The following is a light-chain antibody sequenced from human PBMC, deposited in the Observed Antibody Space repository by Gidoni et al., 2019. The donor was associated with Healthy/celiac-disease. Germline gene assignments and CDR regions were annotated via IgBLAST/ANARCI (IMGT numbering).Light chain of an antibody. Sequence: ELVLTQSPGTLSLSPGERATLSCRASQSVSSSYLAWYQQKPGQAPRLLIYGASSRATGIPDRFSGSGSGTDLTLTISRLEPEDFAVYYCQQYGSSPWTFXQXTKVEIK. CDR1: QSVSSSY. CDR2: GAS. V-gene: IGKV3-20*01. CDR3: QQYGSSPWT. J-gene: IGKJ1*01.